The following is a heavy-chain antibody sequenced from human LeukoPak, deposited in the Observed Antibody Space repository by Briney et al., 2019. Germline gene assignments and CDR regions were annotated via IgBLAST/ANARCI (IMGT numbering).Heavy chain of an antibody. CDR2: INPNSGGT. D-gene: IGHD6-13*01. V-gene: IGHV1-2*02. CDR3: APSATSIAAAYGC. Sequence: ASVKVSCTASGYTFTGYYMHWVRQAPGQGLEWMGWINPNSGGTNYAQKFQGRVTMTRDTSISTAYMELSRLRSDDTAVYYCAPSATSIAAAYGCWGQGTLVTVSS. J-gene: IGHJ4*02. CDR1: GYTFTGYY.